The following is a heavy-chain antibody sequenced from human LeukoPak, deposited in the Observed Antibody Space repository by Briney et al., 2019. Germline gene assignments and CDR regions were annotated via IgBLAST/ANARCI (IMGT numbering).Heavy chain of an antibody. J-gene: IGHJ4*02. Sequence: GGSLRLSCAASGFTFDDYAMHWVRQAPGKGLEWVSGISWNSGSIGYADSVKGRFTISRDNAKNSLYLQMNSLRAEDTAVYYCARFFGGTSSFDYWGQGTLVTVSS. CDR3: ARFFGGTSSFDY. CDR2: ISWNSGSI. V-gene: IGHV3-9*01. CDR1: GFTFDDYA. D-gene: IGHD3-16*01.